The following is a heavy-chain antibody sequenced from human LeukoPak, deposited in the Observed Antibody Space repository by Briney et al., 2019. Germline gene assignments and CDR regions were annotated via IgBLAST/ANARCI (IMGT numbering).Heavy chain of an antibody. D-gene: IGHD3-16*01. CDR2: ISYDGRNK. Sequence: GGSLRLSCAASGFTFSSYAMHWVRQAPGKGLEWVAVISYDGRNKYYADSVKGRFTISRDNSKNTLYLQMNSLRAEDTAVYYCARALGHYYESQNQGGDYWGQGTLVTVSS. CDR1: GFTFSSYA. CDR3: ARALGHYYESQNQGGDY. V-gene: IGHV3-30-3*01. J-gene: IGHJ4*02.